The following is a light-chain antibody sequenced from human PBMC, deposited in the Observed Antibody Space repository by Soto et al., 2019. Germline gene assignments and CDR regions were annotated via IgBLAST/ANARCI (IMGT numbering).Light chain of an antibody. Sequence: SYELTQPPSVSVAPGQTASIACGGDSIGSKSVNWYQQRPGPAPVVVVYDDTDRPTGIPERFSGSNSGNTATLTITRVEAGDEADYYCQVWDGRSFQGVFGPGTKVTVL. J-gene: IGLJ1*01. CDR2: DDT. CDR3: QVWDGRSFQGV. CDR1: SIGSKS. V-gene: IGLV3-21*02.